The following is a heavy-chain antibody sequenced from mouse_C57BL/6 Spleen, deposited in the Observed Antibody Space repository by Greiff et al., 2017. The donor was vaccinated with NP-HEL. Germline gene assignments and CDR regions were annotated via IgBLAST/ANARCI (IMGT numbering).Heavy chain of an antibody. CDR3: ARGDSLFAY. J-gene: IGHJ3*01. Sequence: VQLQQSGAELVRPGPSVKVSCKASGYAFTNYLIEWVKQRPGQGLEWIGVINPGSGGTNYNEKFKGKATLTADKSSSTAYMQLSSLTSEDSAVYFCARGDSLFAYWGQGTLVTVSA. V-gene: IGHV1-54*01. CDR1: GYAFTNYL. D-gene: IGHD3-3*01. CDR2: INPGSGGT.